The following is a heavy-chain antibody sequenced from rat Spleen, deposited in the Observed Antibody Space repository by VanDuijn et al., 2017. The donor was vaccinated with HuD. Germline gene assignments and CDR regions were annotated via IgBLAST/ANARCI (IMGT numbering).Heavy chain of an antibody. Sequence: EVQLVETGGGLVQPGKSLKLTCATSGFTFSTAWMHWVRQSPDKRLEWFARIKDKSNNYITDYVESVKGRFTISRDTAQNILYLQMNSPRSEDTATYYCTRGGYFRYWGQGVMVTVSS. CDR3: TRGGYFRY. CDR2: IKDKSNNYIT. J-gene: IGHJ2*01. D-gene: IGHD2-5*01. V-gene: IGHV6-13*01. CDR1: GFTFSTAW.